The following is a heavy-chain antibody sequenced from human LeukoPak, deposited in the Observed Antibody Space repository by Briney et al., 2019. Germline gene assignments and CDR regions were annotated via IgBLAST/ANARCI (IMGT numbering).Heavy chain of an antibody. J-gene: IGHJ4*02. V-gene: IGHV4-61*05. D-gene: IGHD1-26*01. CDR3: ARGSPSGSHGDYFDY. Sequence: SETLSLTCTVSGGSISSSSYYWGWIRQPPGKGLEWIGRIYSSGTTNYNPSLKSRVTISVDTSKNQFSLKLSSVTAADTAVYYCARGSPSGSHGDYFDYWGQGTLVTVSS. CDR1: GGSISSSSYY. CDR2: IYSSGTT.